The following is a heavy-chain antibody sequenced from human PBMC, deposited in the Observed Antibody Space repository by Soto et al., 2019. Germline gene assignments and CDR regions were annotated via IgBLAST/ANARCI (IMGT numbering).Heavy chain of an antibody. CDR3: ARDLPRIAAAPQPPGY. D-gene: IGHD6-13*01. J-gene: IGHJ4*02. Sequence: QVQLVESGGGVVQPGRSLRLSCAASGFTFSSYGMHWVRQAPGKGLEWVAVIWYDGSNKYYADSVKGRFTISRDNSKNTLYLQMNSLRAEDTAVYYCARDLPRIAAAPQPPGYWGQGTLVTVSS. CDR2: IWYDGSNK. V-gene: IGHV3-33*01. CDR1: GFTFSSYG.